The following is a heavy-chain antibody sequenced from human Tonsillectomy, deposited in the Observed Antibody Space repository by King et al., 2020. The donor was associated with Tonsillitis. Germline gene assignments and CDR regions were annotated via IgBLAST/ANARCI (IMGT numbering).Heavy chain of an antibody. J-gene: IGHJ4*02. Sequence: VQLVESGGGLVQPGGSLRLSCAVSGFTFSSFSVNWVRQAPGKGLEWVSYSRSNDNTNWYADSVKGRFATYTDNAKNSLYLQMNSLRVEDTAVYYCARDRGWAFDYWGLGTLVTVSS. CDR3: ARDRGWAFDY. V-gene: IGHV3-48*01. CDR1: GFTFSSFS. CDR2: SRSNDNTN. D-gene: IGHD1-26*01.